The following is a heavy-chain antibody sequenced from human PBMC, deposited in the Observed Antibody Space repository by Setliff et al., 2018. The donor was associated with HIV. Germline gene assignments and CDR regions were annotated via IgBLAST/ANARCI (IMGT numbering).Heavy chain of an antibody. V-gene: IGHV4-39*07. Sequence: PSETLTLTCDVSGGSISSDSYYWAWIRQPPGKGLEWIGTIYYSGSTHYNPSLKSRLTISVDMSKNQLSLKLSSVTAADTAVYYCLLWTDYYSWFYFDSWGQGTLVTVSS. D-gene: IGHD3-3*01. CDR3: LLWTDYYSWFYFDS. CDR1: GGSISSDSYY. CDR2: IYYSGST. J-gene: IGHJ4*02.